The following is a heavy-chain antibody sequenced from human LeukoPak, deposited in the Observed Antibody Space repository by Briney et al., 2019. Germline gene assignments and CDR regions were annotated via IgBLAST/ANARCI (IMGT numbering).Heavy chain of an antibody. CDR1: GFTFSSYG. Sequence: GGSLRLSCAASGFTFSSYGMHWVRQAPGKGLEWVAVISYDGSNKYYADSVKGRFTISRDNSKNTLYLQMNSLRAEDTAVYYCAKSGGSRNYYGMDVWGQGTTVTVSS. CDR3: AKSGGSRNYYGMDV. J-gene: IGHJ6*02. D-gene: IGHD6-13*01. CDR2: ISYDGSNK. V-gene: IGHV3-30*18.